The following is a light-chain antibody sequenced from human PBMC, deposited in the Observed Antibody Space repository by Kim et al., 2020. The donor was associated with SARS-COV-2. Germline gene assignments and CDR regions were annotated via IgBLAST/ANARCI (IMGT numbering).Light chain of an antibody. J-gene: IGLJ2*01. Sequence: SYELTQPPSVSVSPGQTASITCSGDKLGDKYACWYQQKPGQSPVLVIYEDTKRPSGIPERFAGSNSGNTATLTISGTQAMDEGDYYCQVWDRSTVVFGGGTQLTVL. V-gene: IGLV3-1*01. CDR1: KLGDKY. CDR2: EDT. CDR3: QVWDRSTVV.